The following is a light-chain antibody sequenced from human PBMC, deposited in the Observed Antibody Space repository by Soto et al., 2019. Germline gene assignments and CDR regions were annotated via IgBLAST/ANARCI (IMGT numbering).Light chain of an antibody. J-gene: IGKJ3*01. V-gene: IGKV3-20*01. CDR2: GAS. CDR1: QRVSSTY. CDR3: QQYGSSPPGFT. Sequence: EVVLTQSPDTLSLFPGERATLSCRASQRVSSTYFAWYRQKPGQPPSLLIYGASNRATGVPDRFSGSGSGTDFPLTISRLEPEDFAVYYCQQYGSSPPGFTFGPGTTVEIK.